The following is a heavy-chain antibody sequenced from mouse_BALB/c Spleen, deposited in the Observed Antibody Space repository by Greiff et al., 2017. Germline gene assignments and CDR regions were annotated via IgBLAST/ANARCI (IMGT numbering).Heavy chain of an antibody. J-gene: IGHJ2*01. CDR1: GFTFSSFG. CDR3: ARSGENYGKIFDY. CDR2: ISSGSSTI. D-gene: IGHD2-1*01. Sequence: EVKVVESGGGLVQPGGSRKLSCAASGFTFSSFGMHWVRQAPEKGLEWVAYISSGSSTIYYADTVKGRFTISRDNPKNTLFLQMTSLRSEDTAMYYCARSGENYGKIFDYWGQGTTLTVSS. V-gene: IGHV5-17*02.